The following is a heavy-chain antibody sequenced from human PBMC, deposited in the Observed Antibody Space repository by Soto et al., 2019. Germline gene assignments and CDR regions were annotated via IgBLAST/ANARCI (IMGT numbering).Heavy chain of an antibody. D-gene: IGHD3-10*01. CDR1: GGSISSYY. Sequence: SETMSLTCTVSGGSISSYYWSWIRQPPGKGLEWIGYIYYSGSTNYNPSLKSRVTISVDTSKSQFSLKLSSVTAADTAVYYCARELFGRRAWFDPWGQGTLVTVSS. V-gene: IGHV4-59*01. CDR2: IYYSGST. CDR3: ARELFGRRAWFDP. J-gene: IGHJ5*02.